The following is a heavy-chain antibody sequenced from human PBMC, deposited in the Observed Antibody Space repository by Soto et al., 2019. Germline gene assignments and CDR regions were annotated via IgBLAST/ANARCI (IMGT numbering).Heavy chain of an antibody. V-gene: IGHV1-69*13. CDR3: ARDLGDYGGNYNWFDP. J-gene: IGHJ5*02. CDR1: GGTFRSYA. Sequence: SVKVSCKASGGTFRSYAISWVRQAPGQGLEWMGGIIPIFGTANYAQKFQGRVTITADESTSTAYMELSSLRSEDTAVYYCARDLGDYGGNYNWFDPWGQGTLVTVSS. D-gene: IGHD4-17*01. CDR2: IIPIFGTA.